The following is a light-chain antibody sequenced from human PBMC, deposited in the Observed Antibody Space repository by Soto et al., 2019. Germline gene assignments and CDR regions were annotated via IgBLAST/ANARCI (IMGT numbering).Light chain of an antibody. CDR3: TSYTSDSSVI. J-gene: IGLJ2*01. V-gene: IGLV2-14*03. CDR1: SSDIGGYRY. Sequence: QSALTQPASVSGSPGQSVTISCTGTSSDIGGYRYVSWYQQRPGKAPKLMIHDVTNRPSGVSDRFSGSKSGNTASLTISGLQADDEADYYCTSYTSDSSVIFGGWTKLTFL. CDR2: DVT.